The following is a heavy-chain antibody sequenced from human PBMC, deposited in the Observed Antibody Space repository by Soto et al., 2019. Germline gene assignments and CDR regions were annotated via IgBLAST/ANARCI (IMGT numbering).Heavy chain of an antibody. CDR1: GYTFTSYA. Sequence: GASVKVSCKASGYTFTSYAMHWVRQAPGQGLEWMGWISAYNGNTNYAQKLQGRVTMTTDTSTSTAYMELRSLRSDDTAVYYCARDPSSSGWYYYYYGMDVWGQGTTVTVSS. J-gene: IGHJ6*02. CDR3: ARDPSSSGWYYYYYGMDV. D-gene: IGHD6-19*01. V-gene: IGHV1-18*01. CDR2: ISAYNGNT.